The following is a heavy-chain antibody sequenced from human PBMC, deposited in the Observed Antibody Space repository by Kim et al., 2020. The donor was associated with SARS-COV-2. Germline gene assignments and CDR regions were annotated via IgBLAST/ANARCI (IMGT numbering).Heavy chain of an antibody. CDR1: GGSISSYY. CDR2: IYYSGST. V-gene: IGHV4-59*08. D-gene: IGHD1-1*01. J-gene: IGHJ4*01. Sequence: SETLSLTCTVSGGSISSYYWIWIRQPPGKGLEWIGYIYYSGSTNYNPSLKSRVTISVDTSKNQFSLKLSSVTAADTAVYYCARQISVRPEHFDYWGHGTL. CDR3: ARQISVRPEHFDY.